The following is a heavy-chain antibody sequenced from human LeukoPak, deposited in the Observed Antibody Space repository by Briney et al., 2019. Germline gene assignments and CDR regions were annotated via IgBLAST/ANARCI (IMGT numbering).Heavy chain of an antibody. J-gene: IGHJ5*02. Sequence: SETLSLXCTVSGGSISSYYWSWIRQPAGKGLEWIGRIYTSGSTNYNPSLKSRVTMSVDTSKNQFSLKLSSVTAADTAVYYCARGYYDFWSGYYPQNWFDPWGQRTLVTVSS. D-gene: IGHD3-3*01. CDR1: GGSISSYY. CDR3: ARGYYDFWSGYYPQNWFDP. V-gene: IGHV4-4*07. CDR2: IYTSGST.